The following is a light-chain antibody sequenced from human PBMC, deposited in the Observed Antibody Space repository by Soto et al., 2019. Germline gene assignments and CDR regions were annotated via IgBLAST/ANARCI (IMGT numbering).Light chain of an antibody. V-gene: IGKV3-20*01. Sequence: EIVLTQSPGTLSLSPGERATFSCRASQSVSSRYLAWYQQKPGQAPRLLIYGASSRATGIPDRFSGSGSGTDFTLTISRLEPEDFAVYYCQQYSSSPRVTFGQGTCLEIK. CDR1: QSVSSRY. CDR2: GAS. J-gene: IGKJ5*01. CDR3: QQYSSSPRVT.